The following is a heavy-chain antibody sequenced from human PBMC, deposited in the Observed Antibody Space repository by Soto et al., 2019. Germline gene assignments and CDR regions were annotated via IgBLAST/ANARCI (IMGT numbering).Heavy chain of an antibody. CDR3: ARGQRFYDWFDP. D-gene: IGHD3-3*01. CDR2: IYSSGST. Sequence: SETLSLTCTVTGGAISGYYWTWIRQSAGEGLEWIGRIYSSGSTNYNPSLKSRVTISLDTSMNYFSLRLSSVTAADTAVYYCARGQRFYDWFDPWGQGTLVTVS. V-gene: IGHV4-4*07. CDR1: GGAISGYY. J-gene: IGHJ5*02.